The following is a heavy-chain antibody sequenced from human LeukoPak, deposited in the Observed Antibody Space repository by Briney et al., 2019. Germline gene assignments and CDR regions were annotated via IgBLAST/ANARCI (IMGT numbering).Heavy chain of an antibody. D-gene: IGHD3-10*01. CDR1: GFTVSSNY. CDR2: IYSGGST. Sequence: GGSLRLSCAASGFTVSSNYMSWVRQAPGKGLEWVSVIYSGGSTYYADSVKGRFAISRDNSKNTLYLQMNSLRAEDTAVYYCASEVTGRNAGWFDPWGQGTLVTASS. J-gene: IGHJ5*02. CDR3: ASEVTGRNAGWFDP. V-gene: IGHV3-53*01.